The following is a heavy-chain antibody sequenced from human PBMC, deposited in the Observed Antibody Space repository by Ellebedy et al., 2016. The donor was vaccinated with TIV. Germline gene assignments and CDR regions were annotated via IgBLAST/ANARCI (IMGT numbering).Heavy chain of an antibody. CDR2: TYYRSKWYN. CDR1: GDTVSSDSAT. CDR3: ARRSSRNVMDV. V-gene: IGHV6-1*01. D-gene: IGHD6-13*01. Sequence: SQTLSLTCAISGDTVSSDSATWSWIRQSTSRGLEWLGRTYYRSKWYNDYAVSVKSRITINPDTCKNQFSLQLNSVTPEDTAVYYCARRSSRNVMDVWGQGTTVTVSS. J-gene: IGHJ6*02.